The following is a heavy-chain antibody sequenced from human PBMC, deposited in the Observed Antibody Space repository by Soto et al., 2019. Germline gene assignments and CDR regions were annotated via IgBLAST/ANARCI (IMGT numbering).Heavy chain of an antibody. V-gene: IGHV1-69*01. CDR3: ARVYGDYVD. CDR1: GRTFRSYT. CDR2: IIPIFGTA. D-gene: IGHD4-17*01. J-gene: IGHJ4*02. Sequence: SLKVSSRASGRTFRSYTSIWVRQAPGQGLEWMGGIIPIFGTANYAQKFQGRVTITADESTSTAYMELSSLRSEDTAVYYCARVYGDYVDWGQGILVTVSS.